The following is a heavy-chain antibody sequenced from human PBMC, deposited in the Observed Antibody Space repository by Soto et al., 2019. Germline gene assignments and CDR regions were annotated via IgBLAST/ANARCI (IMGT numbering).Heavy chain of an antibody. CDR2: INHSGST. D-gene: IGHD7-27*01. Sequence: QVQLQQWGAGLLKPSETLSLTCAVYGGSFSGYYWSWIRQPPGKGLEWIGEINHSGSTNYNPSLKSRVTISADTSKNQFSLKLSSVTAADTAVYYCARGWGRIFDYWGQGTLVIVSS. CDR1: GGSFSGYY. J-gene: IGHJ4*02. V-gene: IGHV4-34*01. CDR3: ARGWGRIFDY.